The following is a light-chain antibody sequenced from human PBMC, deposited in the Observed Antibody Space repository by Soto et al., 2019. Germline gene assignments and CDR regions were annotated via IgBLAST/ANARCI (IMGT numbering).Light chain of an antibody. CDR1: SSNIGAGYD. CDR3: QSYHSSLSGDVV. Sequence: QPVLTQPPSVSGAPGQRVTISCTGSSSNIGAGYDVHWYQQLPGTAPKLLIYGNSNRPSGVPDRFSGSKSGTSASLAITGLQAEDEADYYCQSYHSSLSGDVVFGGGTKLTVL. V-gene: IGLV1-40*01. CDR2: GNS. J-gene: IGLJ2*01.